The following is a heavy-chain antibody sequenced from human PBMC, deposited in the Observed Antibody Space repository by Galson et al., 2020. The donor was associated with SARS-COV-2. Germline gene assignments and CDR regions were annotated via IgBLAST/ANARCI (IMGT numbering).Heavy chain of an antibody. CDR2: ISFDGNNK. Sequence: PGGSLRLSCAASGFTFRTYAMHWVRQAPGKGLEWVAVISFDGNNKYYADSVKGRFTISRDNSKSTLDLQLNNLRADDTAIYYCARGPTASYYDYFDYWGQGTLVTVSS. D-gene: IGHD1-26*01. J-gene: IGHJ4*02. CDR3: ARGPTASYYDYFDY. V-gene: IGHV3-30-3*01. CDR1: GFTFRTYA.